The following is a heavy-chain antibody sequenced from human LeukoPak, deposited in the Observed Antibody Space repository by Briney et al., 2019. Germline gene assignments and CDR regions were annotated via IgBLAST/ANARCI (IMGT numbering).Heavy chain of an antibody. D-gene: IGHD2-2*01. Sequence: GGSLRLSCSVSGFTFSSHAMHWVRQAPGKGLECVAYISYDGSFQYHADSVKGRFTISRDNSKDILYLQMNSLRAEDTAVYYCAKTGFYCSSTSCYFDYWGQGTLVTVSS. CDR2: ISYDGSFQ. J-gene: IGHJ4*02. V-gene: IGHV3-30-3*02. CDR3: AKTGFYCSSTSCYFDY. CDR1: GFTFSSHA.